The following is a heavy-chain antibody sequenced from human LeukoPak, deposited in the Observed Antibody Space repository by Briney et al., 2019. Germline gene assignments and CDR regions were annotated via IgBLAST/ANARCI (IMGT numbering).Heavy chain of an antibody. D-gene: IGHD3-22*01. Sequence: ASVKVSCRASGYTFTSHDINWVRQAPGQGLEWMGWMNPNSGNTGYAQKFQGRVTMTRNTSISTAYMELSSLRSEDTAVYYCVTTNYDSSGYYYNAFDIWGQGTMVTVSS. CDR2: MNPNSGNT. V-gene: IGHV1-8*01. CDR1: GYTFTSHD. CDR3: VTTNYDSSGYYYNAFDI. J-gene: IGHJ3*02.